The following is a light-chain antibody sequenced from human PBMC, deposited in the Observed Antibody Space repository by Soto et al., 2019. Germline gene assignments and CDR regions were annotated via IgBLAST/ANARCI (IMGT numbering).Light chain of an antibody. Sequence: EIALTQSPGTLSLSPGERATLSCRASQSVSSSYLAWYQQKPGQAPRLLIYGASSRATGIPDRFSGSGSGTDFTLTISRLEPEDFAVYYCQQYGSSPPWTFGQGTKVELK. CDR2: GAS. CDR3: QQYGSSPPWT. V-gene: IGKV3-20*01. CDR1: QSVSSSY. J-gene: IGKJ1*01.